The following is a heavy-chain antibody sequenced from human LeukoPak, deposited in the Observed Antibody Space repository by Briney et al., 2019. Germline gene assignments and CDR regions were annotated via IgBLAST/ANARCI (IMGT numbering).Heavy chain of an antibody. CDR3: ATYPFDSSGYWIKFDY. J-gene: IGHJ4*02. CDR1: GYTLTELS. CDR2: FDPEDGET. D-gene: IGHD3-22*01. Sequence: GASVRVSCKVSGYTLTELSMHWVRQAPGKGLEWMGGFDPEDGETICAQKFQGRVTMTEDTSTDTAYMELNSLRSEDTAVYYCATYPFDSSGYWIKFDYWGQGTLVTVSS. V-gene: IGHV1-24*01.